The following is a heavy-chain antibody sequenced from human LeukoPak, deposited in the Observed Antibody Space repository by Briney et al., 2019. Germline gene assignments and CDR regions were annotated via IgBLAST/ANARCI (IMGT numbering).Heavy chain of an antibody. J-gene: IGHJ4*02. D-gene: IGHD4-23*01. CDR3: ARLRWEQTGYSSDY. Sequence: PGESLRLSCAASGFTFSNYGIHWVRQAPGKGLEWVSSISTSSSYIYYADSVKSRFTISRDNAKNSLYLQMNSLRAEDTAVFYCARLRWEQTGYSSDYWGQGTLVTVSS. V-gene: IGHV3-21*06. CDR2: ISTSSSYI. CDR1: GFTFSNYG.